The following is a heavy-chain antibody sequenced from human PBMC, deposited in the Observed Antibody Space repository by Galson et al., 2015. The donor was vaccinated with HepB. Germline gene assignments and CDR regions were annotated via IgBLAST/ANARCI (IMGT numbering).Heavy chain of an antibody. CDR2: ISSSSGTI. CDR1: GFTFSSYS. V-gene: IGHV3-48*01. Sequence: SLRLSCAASGFTFSSYSMNWVRQAPGKGLEWVSYISSSSGTIYYADSVKGRFTISRDNAKNSLYLQMNSLRAEDTAVYYCARDPDVDCSGGSCYRGFADYWGQGTLVTVSS. CDR3: ARDPDVDCSGGSCYRGFADY. J-gene: IGHJ4*02. D-gene: IGHD2-15*01.